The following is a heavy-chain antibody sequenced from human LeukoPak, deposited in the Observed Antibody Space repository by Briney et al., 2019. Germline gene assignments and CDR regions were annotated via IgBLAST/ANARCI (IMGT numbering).Heavy chain of an antibody. CDR1: GGPISSYY. Sequence: SETLSLTCTVSGGPISSYYWSWIRQPAGKGLQWIGRIYSSGSTNYNPSLKSRVTMSVDTSKNQFSLKVSSVTAADTAVYYCARASGYDSYWYAFDYWGQGALVTVSS. D-gene: IGHD3-22*01. J-gene: IGHJ4*02. CDR3: ARASGYDSYWYAFDY. V-gene: IGHV4-4*07. CDR2: IYSSGST.